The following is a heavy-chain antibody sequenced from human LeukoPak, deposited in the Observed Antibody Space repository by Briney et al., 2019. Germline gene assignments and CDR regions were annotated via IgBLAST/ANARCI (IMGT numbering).Heavy chain of an antibody. CDR3: ARSCSGGTCDFPKFEP. Sequence: GGSLRLSCAASGFTFSAYWMSWVRQAPGKGLEWVAHIKQDGSDKYYADSVRGRFTVSRDNAKNSLYLQMNSQRAEDTAVYYCARSCSGGTCDFPKFEPWGQGTLVTVSS. V-gene: IGHV3-7*01. CDR2: IKQDGSDK. CDR1: GFTFSAYW. D-gene: IGHD2-15*01. J-gene: IGHJ5*02.